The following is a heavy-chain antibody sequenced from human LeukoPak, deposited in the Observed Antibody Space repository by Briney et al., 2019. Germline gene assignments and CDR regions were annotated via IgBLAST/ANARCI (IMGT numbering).Heavy chain of an antibody. CDR3: ARTPYNWGIDY. CDR1: GYTFITYD. Sequence: AASVKVSCKASGYTFITYDINWVRQATGQGLEWMGWMNVNSGNTGYAQNFQGRLTITRNTSISTAYMELSSLRSEDTAVYYCARTPYNWGIDYWGQGTLVIVSS. J-gene: IGHJ4*02. V-gene: IGHV1-8*03. CDR2: MNVNSGNT. D-gene: IGHD7-27*01.